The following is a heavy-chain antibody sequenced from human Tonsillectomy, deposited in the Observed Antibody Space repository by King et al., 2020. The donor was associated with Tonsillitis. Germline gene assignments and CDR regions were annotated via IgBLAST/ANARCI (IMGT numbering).Heavy chain of an antibody. CDR2: FYYGGNT. Sequence: VQLQESGPGLVKPSATLSLTCTVSGGSVSSRYWSWIRQPPGKELEWIGYFYYGGNTKYNPSLKSRVTISVDTSKNQFSLELTSVTAADTAMYYCARVAAGSGLKGYYYYMDVWGKGTTVTISS. D-gene: IGHD6-19*01. J-gene: IGHJ6*03. CDR1: GGSVSSRY. V-gene: IGHV4-59*02. CDR3: ARVAAGSGLKGYYYYMDV.